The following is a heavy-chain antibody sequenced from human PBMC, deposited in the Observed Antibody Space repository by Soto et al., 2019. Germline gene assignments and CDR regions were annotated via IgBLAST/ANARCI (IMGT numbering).Heavy chain of an antibody. D-gene: IGHD2-21*02. J-gene: IGHJ6*02. CDR1: GFSLSTGGVG. Sequence: QITLMESGPTLVKPTQTLTLTCTFSGFSLSTGGVGVGWIRQPPGKALEWLALIYWDDDKRYSPSLRSRLTITKHPSKNQVVLTMTNTDPVDTATYYCTHSRCGGDCLQSYSSHYYYGMDVWCQGTTVTVSS. CDR2: IYWDDDK. CDR3: THSRCGGDCLQSYSSHYYYGMDV. V-gene: IGHV2-5*02.